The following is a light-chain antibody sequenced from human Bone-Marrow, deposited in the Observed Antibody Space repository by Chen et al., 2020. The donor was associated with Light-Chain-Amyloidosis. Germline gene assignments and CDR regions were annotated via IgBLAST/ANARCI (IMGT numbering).Light chain of an antibody. CDR3: QVWDRSSDRPV. Sequence: SYVLTQPSSVSVAPGQTATIARGGNNIGSTSVHWYQQTPGQAPLLVVYDDSDRPSGIPGRLSGSNSGNTATLTIRRVEAGDEADYYCQVWDRSSDRPVFGGGTKLTVL. CDR2: DDS. V-gene: IGLV3-21*02. CDR1: NIGSTS. J-gene: IGLJ3*02.